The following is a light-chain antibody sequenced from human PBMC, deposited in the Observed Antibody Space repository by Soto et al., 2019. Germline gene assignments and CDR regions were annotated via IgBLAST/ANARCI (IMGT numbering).Light chain of an antibody. CDR1: QSVSSNY. Sequence: DSVLTQSPGTLSLSQGERATLSCRASQSVSSNYLAWYQQKPGQAPRLLIYAASNRASGIPDRFSGSGSGTDFILTISRLEPEDFAVYCCQQYGSSPWTFGHGTKVDIK. V-gene: IGKV3-20*01. CDR3: QQYGSSPWT. J-gene: IGKJ1*01. CDR2: AAS.